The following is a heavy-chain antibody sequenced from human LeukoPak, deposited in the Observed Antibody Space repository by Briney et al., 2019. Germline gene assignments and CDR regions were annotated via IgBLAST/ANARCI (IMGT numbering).Heavy chain of an antibody. CDR3: AGVPFTAGNWFDP. D-gene: IGHD6-19*01. J-gene: IGHJ5*02. Sequence: ASVKVSCKASGGTFSSYAISWVRQAPGQGLEWMGGIIPIFGTANYAQKFQGRVTITTDESTSTAYMELSSLRSEDTAVYYCAGVPFTAGNWFDPWGRGTLVTVSS. CDR2: IIPIFGTA. V-gene: IGHV1-69*05. CDR1: GGTFSSYA.